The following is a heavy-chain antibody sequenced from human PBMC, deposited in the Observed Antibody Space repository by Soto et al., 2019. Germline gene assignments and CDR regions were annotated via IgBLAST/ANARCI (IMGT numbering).Heavy chain of an antibody. Sequence: SLKISCKASGYSFINYDMPLVRKAPGQGLEWIGRIIPSDGSTHYAQRFQDRVIMTRDTSTSTVYMELNSLRSEDSAVYYCARGGPELATIGSFDYWGQGTLVTVSS. CDR1: GYSFINYD. V-gene: IGHV1-46*01. J-gene: IGHJ4*02. CDR2: IIPSDGST. D-gene: IGHD5-12*01. CDR3: ARGGPELATIGSFDY.